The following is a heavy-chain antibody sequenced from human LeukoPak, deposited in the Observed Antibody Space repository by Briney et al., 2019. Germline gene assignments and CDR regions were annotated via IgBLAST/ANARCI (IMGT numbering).Heavy chain of an antibody. CDR2: INHSGST. D-gene: IGHD6-13*01. CDR1: GFTFSDYY. Sequence: GSLRLSCAASGFTFSDYYRSWIRQPPGKGLEWIGEINHSGSTNYNASLKSRVTMSVDTSKNQFSLNLSSVTAADTAVYHCARRGGDYSSSSYKGWFDPWGQGTLVTVSS. V-gene: IGHV4-34*01. CDR3: ARRGGDYSSSSYKGWFDP. J-gene: IGHJ5*02.